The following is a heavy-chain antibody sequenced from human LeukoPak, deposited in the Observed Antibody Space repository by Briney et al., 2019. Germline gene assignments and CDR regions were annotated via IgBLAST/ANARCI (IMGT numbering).Heavy chain of an antibody. CDR1: GGSISSSSYY. Sequence: KPSQTLSLTCTVSGGSISSSSYYWSWIRQPPGKGLEWIGSIYYSGSTYYNPSLKSRVTISVDTSENQFSLKLSSVTAADTAVYCYGAVSSNTVVIDLWGEGTLVSVFS. V-gene: IGHV4-39*01. CDR3: GAVSSNTVVIDL. D-gene: IGHD4-23*01. CDR2: IYYSGST. J-gene: IGHJ4*02.